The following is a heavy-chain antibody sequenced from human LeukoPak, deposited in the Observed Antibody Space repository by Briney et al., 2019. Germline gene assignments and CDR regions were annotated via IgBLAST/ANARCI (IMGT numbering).Heavy chain of an antibody. CDR3: ARAGYTSAYTAFDI. CDR2: IYTSGST. D-gene: IGHD3-16*01. J-gene: IGHJ3*02. Sequence: SETLSLTCTVSGGSFSSGGYYWSWIRQHPGKGLEWIGRIYTSGSTNYNPSLKSRVTMSVDSSENQVSLKLSSVTAADTAVYYCARAGYTSAYTAFDIWGQGTMVTVSS. V-gene: IGHV4-61*08. CDR1: GGSFSSGGYY.